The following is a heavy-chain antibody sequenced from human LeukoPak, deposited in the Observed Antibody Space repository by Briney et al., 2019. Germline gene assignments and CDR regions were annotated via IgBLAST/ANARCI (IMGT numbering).Heavy chain of an antibody. CDR2: ISGSGGST. J-gene: IGHJ6*03. V-gene: IGHV3-23*01. CDR3: AKDNGPGYYYMDV. Sequence: GGTLRLSCAASGFTFSSYGMSWVRQAPGKGLEWVSAISGSGGSTYYADSVEGRFTISRDNSKNTLYLQMNSLRAEDTAVYYCAKDNGPGYYYMDVWGKGTTVTVSS. D-gene: IGHD4-17*01. CDR1: GFTFSSYG.